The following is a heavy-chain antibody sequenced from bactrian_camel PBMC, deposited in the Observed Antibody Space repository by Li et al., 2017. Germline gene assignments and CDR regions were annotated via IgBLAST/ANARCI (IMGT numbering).Heavy chain of an antibody. CDR3: AADAGGSLSCAFGRPTEVWHY. CDR2: LQLGRNKT. J-gene: IGHJ4*01. CDR1: GDIYGSYC. D-gene: IGHD2*01. Sequence: VQLVESGGGSVQAGGSLRLSCAASGDIYGSYCVAWFRQAPGKEREGVASLQLGRNKTYYDDSVKGRFIISQDKAENMVYLEMNTLKPDDSAMYYCAADAGGSLSCAFGRPTEVWHYWGQGTQVTVS. V-gene: IGHV3-3*01.